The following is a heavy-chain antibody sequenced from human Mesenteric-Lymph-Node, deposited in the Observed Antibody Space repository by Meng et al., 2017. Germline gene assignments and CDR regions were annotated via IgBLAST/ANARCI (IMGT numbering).Heavy chain of an antibody. CDR3: ARVGEPLYTLDV. CDR2: ISYDGSNK. Sequence: GGSLRLSCAASGFTFSSYAMHWVRQAPGKGLEWVAVISYDGSNKYYADSVKGRFTISRDSSKNTLYLQMNSLSAEDTAVYYCARVGEPLYTLDVWGQGTTVTVSS. J-gene: IGHJ6*02. CDR1: GFTFSSYA. V-gene: IGHV3-30*01. D-gene: IGHD3-16*01.